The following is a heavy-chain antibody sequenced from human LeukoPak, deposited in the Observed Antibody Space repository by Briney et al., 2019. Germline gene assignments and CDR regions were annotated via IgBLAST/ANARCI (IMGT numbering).Heavy chain of an antibody. J-gene: IGHJ5*02. V-gene: IGHV1-2*02. CDR2: INPNSGGT. Sequence: GSVKVSCKASGYTFTDYYMHWVRQAPGQGLEWMGWINPNSGGTNYAQKFQGRVTMTSDTSISTAYLELSWLRSDDTAVYYCARKGRLITIFTWGQGTLVTVSS. D-gene: IGHD3-3*01. CDR1: GYTFTDYY. CDR3: ARKGRLITIFT.